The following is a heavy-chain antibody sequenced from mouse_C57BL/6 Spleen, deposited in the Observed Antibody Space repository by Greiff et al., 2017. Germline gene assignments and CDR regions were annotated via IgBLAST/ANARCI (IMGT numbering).Heavy chain of an antibody. CDR2: IDPSDSET. V-gene: IGHV1-52*01. CDR3: ARGSSFQAWFAD. D-gene: IGHD1-1*01. Sequence: VQLQQPGAELVRPGSSVKLSCKASGYSFTSYWMHWVKQRPIQGLEWIGNIDPSDSETHYNQKFKDKATMTVDKSSSTAYMQLSSLTSEDSAVYCCARGSSFQAWFADWGQGTLVTVSA. CDR1: GYSFTSYW. J-gene: IGHJ3*01.